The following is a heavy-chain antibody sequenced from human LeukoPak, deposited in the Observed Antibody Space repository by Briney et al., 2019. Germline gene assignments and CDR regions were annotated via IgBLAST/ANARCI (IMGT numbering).Heavy chain of an antibody. D-gene: IGHD3-10*01. CDR2: IYYSGST. Sequence: SETLSLTCTVSGGSVSSYYWSWIRQPPGKGLEWIGYIYYSGSTYYKPSLKSRVTISVDTSKNQFSLKLSSVTAADTAVYYCARGGYYGSGNDFRFDPWGQGTLVTVSS. CDR1: GGSVSSYY. J-gene: IGHJ5*02. CDR3: ARGGYYGSGNDFRFDP. V-gene: IGHV4-59*02.